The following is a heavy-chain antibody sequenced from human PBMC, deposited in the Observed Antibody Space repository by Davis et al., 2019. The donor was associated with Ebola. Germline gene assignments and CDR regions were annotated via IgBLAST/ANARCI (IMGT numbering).Heavy chain of an antibody. J-gene: IGHJ4*02. V-gene: IGHV1-24*01. D-gene: IGHD3-16*01. CDR2: FDPEHGGA. Sequence: AASVKVSCKVSGYTLVELSMHWVRQTPGKGLEWMGVFDPEHGGAIFAQKFQGRVILTEDTSTGTAYMELSSLRSEDTAVYYCSVGGQDGGFDYWGQGTLVPVSS. CDR1: GYTLVELS. CDR3: SVGGQDGGFDY.